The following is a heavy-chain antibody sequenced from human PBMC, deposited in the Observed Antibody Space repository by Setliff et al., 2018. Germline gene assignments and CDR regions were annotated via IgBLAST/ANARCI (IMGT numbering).Heavy chain of an antibody. CDR2: IYYTGTT. J-gene: IGHJ6*03. CDR3: ARARYSSGWYGGGGAFYYMDA. V-gene: IGHV4-39*01. CDR1: GGSVSSTSYY. Sequence: PSETLSLTCTVSGGSVSSTSYYWGWIRQPPGKGLEWIGTIYYTGTTYYSPSLKSRATISVDTSKNQFSLRLTSVTAADTAVYYCARARYSSGWYGGGGAFYYMDAWGKGTTVTVSS. D-gene: IGHD6-19*01.